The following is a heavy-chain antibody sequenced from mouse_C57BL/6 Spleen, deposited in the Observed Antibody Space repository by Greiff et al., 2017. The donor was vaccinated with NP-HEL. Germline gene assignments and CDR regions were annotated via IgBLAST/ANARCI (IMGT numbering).Heavy chain of an antibody. J-gene: IGHJ4*01. Sequence: EVQLQESGPGLVKPSQSLSLTCSVTGYSITSGYYWNWIRQFPGNKLEWMGYISYDGSNNYNPSLKNRISITRDTSKNQFFLKLNSVTTEDTATYYCAREGYDGLYAMDYWGQGTSVTVSS. V-gene: IGHV3-6*01. CDR3: AREGYDGLYAMDY. CDR2: ISYDGSN. CDR1: GYSITSGYY. D-gene: IGHD2-3*01.